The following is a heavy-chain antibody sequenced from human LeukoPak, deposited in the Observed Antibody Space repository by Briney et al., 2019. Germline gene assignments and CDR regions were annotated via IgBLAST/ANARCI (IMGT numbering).Heavy chain of an antibody. CDR1: GFTFSSYS. Sequence: GGSLRLSCAASGFTFSSYSMNWVRQAPGKGLEWVSSISSSSSYIYYADSVKGRFTISRDNAKNSLYLQMNSLRAEDTAVYYCAKDSCSSTSCLYYFDYWGQGTLVTVSS. V-gene: IGHV3-21*01. J-gene: IGHJ4*02. CDR2: ISSSSSYI. CDR3: AKDSCSSTSCLYYFDY. D-gene: IGHD2-2*01.